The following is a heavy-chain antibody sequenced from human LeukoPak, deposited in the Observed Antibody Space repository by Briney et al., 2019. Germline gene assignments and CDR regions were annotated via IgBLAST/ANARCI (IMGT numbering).Heavy chain of an antibody. J-gene: IGHJ6*03. CDR3: AREKIAGTTVTTYYYYMDV. CDR2: INPSGGST. CDR1: GYTFTSYY. D-gene: IGHD4-17*01. V-gene: IGHV1-46*01. Sequence: ASVKVSCKASGYTFTSYYMHWVRQAPGQGLEWMGIINPSGGSTSYAQKFQGRVTMTRDTSTSTVYMELSSLRSEDTAVYYCAREKIAGTTVTTYYYYMDVWGKGTTVTISS.